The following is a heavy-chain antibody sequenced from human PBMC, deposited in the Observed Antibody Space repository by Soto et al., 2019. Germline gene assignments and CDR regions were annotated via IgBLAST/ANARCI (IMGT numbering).Heavy chain of an antibody. Sequence: SVKVSCKASGYTFTSYYMHWVRQAPGRGLEWMGIINPSGGSTSYAQKFQGRVTMTRDTSTSTVYMELSSLRSEDTAVYYCARAGRLGAAAGTYYYYYYMDVWGKGTTVTVSS. V-gene: IGHV1-46*03. CDR2: INPSGGST. CDR1: GYTFTSYY. CDR3: ARAGRLGAAAGTYYYYYYMDV. J-gene: IGHJ6*03. D-gene: IGHD6-13*01.